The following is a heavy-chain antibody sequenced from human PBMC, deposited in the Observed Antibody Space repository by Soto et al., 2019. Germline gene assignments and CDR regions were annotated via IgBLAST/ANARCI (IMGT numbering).Heavy chain of an antibody. J-gene: IGHJ4*02. CDR1: GGSISSYY. D-gene: IGHD4-17*01. Sequence: PSETLSLTCTVSGGSISSYYWSWIRQPPGKGLEWIGYIYYSGSTNYNPSLKSRVTISVDTSKNQFSLKLSSVTAADTAVYYCARRYGGHFDYWGQGTLVTVSS. CDR2: IYYSGST. CDR3: ARRYGGHFDY. V-gene: IGHV4-59*08.